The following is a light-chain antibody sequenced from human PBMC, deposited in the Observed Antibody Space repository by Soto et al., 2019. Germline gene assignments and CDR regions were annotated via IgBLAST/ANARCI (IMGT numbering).Light chain of an antibody. V-gene: IGKV1-5*01. CDR2: DAS. Sequence: DIQMTQSPSTLSASVVDRVTITCRASQSISSWLAWYQQKPGKAPKLLIYDASSLESGVPDRFSGSGSGTEFTLTISSLQPDDFATYYCQQYNSYSRTFGQGTKVDIK. CDR3: QQYNSYSRT. CDR1: QSISSW. J-gene: IGKJ1*01.